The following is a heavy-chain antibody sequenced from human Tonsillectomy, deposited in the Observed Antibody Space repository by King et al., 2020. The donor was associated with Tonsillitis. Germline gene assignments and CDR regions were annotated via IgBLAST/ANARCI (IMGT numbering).Heavy chain of an antibody. D-gene: IGHD2-2*01. CDR2: ISYDGSNK. CDR3: ARTPVPAANYYYYGMDV. Sequence: VQLVESGGGVVQPGRSLRLSCAASGFTFSSYAMHWVRQAPGKGLEWVAVISYDGSNKYYADSVQGRFTISRDNSRSTLYLQVNSLRAEDTAVYVCARTPVPAANYYYYGMDVWGPGTTVTVSS. J-gene: IGHJ6*02. CDR1: GFTFSSYA. V-gene: IGHV3-30-3*01.